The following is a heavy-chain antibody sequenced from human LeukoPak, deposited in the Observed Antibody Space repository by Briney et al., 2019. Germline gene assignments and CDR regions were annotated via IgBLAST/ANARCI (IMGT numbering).Heavy chain of an antibody. Sequence: ASLKVSCKTSGYSFTDYYIHWVRQAPGQGFEWLGWISPKSGGTNYAQKFQDSVSFTRDTSIDTAYMELTSLRLDDTAIYYCARGVAANGRRLDPWGQGSLIIVSS. CDR3: ARGVAANGRRLDP. CDR2: ISPKSGGT. J-gene: IGHJ5*02. V-gene: IGHV1-2*02. D-gene: IGHD2-15*01. CDR1: GYSFTDYY.